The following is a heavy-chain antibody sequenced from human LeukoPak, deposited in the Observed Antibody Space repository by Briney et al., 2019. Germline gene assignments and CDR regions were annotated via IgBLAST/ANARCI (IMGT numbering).Heavy chain of an antibody. D-gene: IGHD2-2*01. CDR2: IYYSGST. CDR1: GGSISSYY. Sequence: SETLSLTCTVSGGSISSYYWSWIRQPPGKGLVWIGYIYYSGSTNYNPSLKSRVTISVDTSKNQFSLKLSSVTAADTAVYCCASAKGPVVPAAYYYYMDVWGKGTTVTVSS. J-gene: IGHJ6*03. V-gene: IGHV4-59*01. CDR3: ASAKGPVVPAAYYYYMDV.